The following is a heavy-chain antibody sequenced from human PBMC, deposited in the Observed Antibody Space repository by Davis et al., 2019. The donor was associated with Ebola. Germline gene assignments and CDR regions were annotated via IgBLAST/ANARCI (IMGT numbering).Heavy chain of an antibody. J-gene: IGHJ4*02. V-gene: IGHV3-23*01. CDR1: GFTFSSYA. Sequence: PGGSLRLSCAASGFTFSSYAMSWVRQAPGKGLEWVSIISGSGGSTYSADSVKGRFTISRDNSQNTLYMQMNSLRAEDTAVYYCAKPPNNIVGAIYYFDSWGQGTLVIVSS. CDR3: AKPPNNIVGAIYYFDS. CDR2: ISGSGGST. D-gene: IGHD1-26*01.